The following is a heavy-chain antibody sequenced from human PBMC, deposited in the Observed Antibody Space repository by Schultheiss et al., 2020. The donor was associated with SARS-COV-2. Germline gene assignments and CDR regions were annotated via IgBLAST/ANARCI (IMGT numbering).Heavy chain of an antibody. CDR2: ISSSSSYI. CDR3: ARVEMATESDY. CDR1: GFTFSSYS. J-gene: IGHJ4*02. V-gene: IGHV3-21*01. D-gene: IGHD5-24*01. Sequence: GGSLRLSCAASGFTFSSYSMNWVRQAPGKGLEWVSSISSSSSYIYYADSVKGRFTISRDNAKNSLYLQMNSLRAEDTAVYYCARVEMATESDYWGQGTLVTVSS.